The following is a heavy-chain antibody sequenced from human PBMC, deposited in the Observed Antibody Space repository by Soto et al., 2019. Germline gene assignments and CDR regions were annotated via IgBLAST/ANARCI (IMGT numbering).Heavy chain of an antibody. D-gene: IGHD3-16*01. Sequence: QVQLMQSGAEVRRPGTSMRISCTTSGYNFNTYGIIWVRQAPGQGLEWMGWISGYNGYTKYAKNLEDRGTLSTDPTTRTALLELRNLRSGDTALYFCARDRDYSHTDADIDYWGQGTLVTVSS. CDR3: ARDRDYSHTDADIDY. CDR2: ISGYNGYT. J-gene: IGHJ4*02. V-gene: IGHV1-18*01. CDR1: GYNFNTYG.